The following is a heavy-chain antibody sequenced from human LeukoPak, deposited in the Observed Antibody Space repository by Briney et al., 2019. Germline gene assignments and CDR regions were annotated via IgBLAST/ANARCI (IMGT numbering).Heavy chain of an antibody. D-gene: IGHD5-18*01. CDR2: IYTSGTT. V-gene: IGHV4-4*07. CDR1: GGSMSNYY. J-gene: IGHJ4*02. Sequence: SETVSLTCTVSGGSMSNYYWSWIRQPAGKGLEWVGHIYTSGTTSYNPSLKSRVTMSVDTSNNQFSLKLSSVTAADTAVYYCARQIKDTYGRHRRIYFDYWGQGALVTVSS. CDR3: ARQIKDTYGRHRRIYFDY.